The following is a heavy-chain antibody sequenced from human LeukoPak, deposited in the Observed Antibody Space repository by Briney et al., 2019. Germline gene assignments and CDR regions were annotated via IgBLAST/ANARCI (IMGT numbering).Heavy chain of an antibody. CDR2: ISSSSSYI. CDR1: GFTFSSYS. Sequence: GGSLRLSCAASGFTFSSYSMNWVRQAPGKGLEWVSSISSSSSYIYYADSVKGRFTISRDNAKNSLYLQMNSLRAEDTAVYYCARDGSYGDYNDAFDIWGQGTMVTVSS. D-gene: IGHD4-17*01. V-gene: IGHV3-21*01. CDR3: ARDGSYGDYNDAFDI. J-gene: IGHJ3*02.